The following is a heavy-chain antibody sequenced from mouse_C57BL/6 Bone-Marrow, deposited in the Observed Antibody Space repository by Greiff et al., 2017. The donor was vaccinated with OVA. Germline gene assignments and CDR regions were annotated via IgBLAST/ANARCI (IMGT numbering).Heavy chain of an antibody. CDR1: GFTFSDFY. CDR2: SRNKANDYTT. Sequence: EVKLVESGGGLVQSGRSLRLSCAPSGFTFSDFYMEWVRQAPGKGLEWIAASRNKANDYTTEYSASVKGRFIVSRDTSQSILYLQMNALRAEDTAIYYCARDTPYYAMDYWGQGTSVTVSS. V-gene: IGHV7-1*01. CDR3: ARDTPYYAMDY. J-gene: IGHJ4*01.